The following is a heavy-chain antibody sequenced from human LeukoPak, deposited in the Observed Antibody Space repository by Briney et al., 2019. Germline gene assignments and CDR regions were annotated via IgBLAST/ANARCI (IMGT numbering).Heavy chain of an antibody. J-gene: IGHJ6*02. D-gene: IGHD3-9*01. Sequence: SETLSLTCAVYGGSFSGYYWSWIRQPPGKGLEWIGEINHSGSTNYNPSLKSRVTISVDTSKNQFSLKLSSVTAADTAVYHCARVVRLRYFDWPPSYYYYGMDVWGQGTTVTVSS. V-gene: IGHV4-34*01. CDR3: ARVVRLRYFDWPPSYYYYGMDV. CDR1: GGSFSGYY. CDR2: INHSGST.